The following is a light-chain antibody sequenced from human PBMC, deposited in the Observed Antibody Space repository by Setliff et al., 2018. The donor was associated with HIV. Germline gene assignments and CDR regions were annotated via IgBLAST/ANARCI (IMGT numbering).Light chain of an antibody. J-gene: IGLJ1*01. CDR2: EVN. CDR3: CSYAPISPYV. V-gene: IGLV2-23*02. Sequence: QSALTQPASVSGSPGQSITISCTGNTSDVGSYNLVSWYQQHSGKAPKLIIYEVNKRPSGVSDRISGSKSGNTASLTISGLQAEDEADYHCCSYAPISPYVFGCGTKVTV. CDR1: TSDVGSYNL.